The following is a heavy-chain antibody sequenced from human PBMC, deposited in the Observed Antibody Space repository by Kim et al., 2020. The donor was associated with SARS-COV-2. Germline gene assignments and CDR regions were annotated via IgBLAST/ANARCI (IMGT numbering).Heavy chain of an antibody. Sequence: SETLSLTCTVSGGSISSYYWSWIRQPPGKGLEWIGYIYYSGSTNYNPSLKSRVTISVDTSKNQFSLKLSSVTAADTAVYYCARSLEWLLFSDYYFDYWG. D-gene: IGHD3-3*01. J-gene: IGHJ4*01. CDR1: GGSISSYY. CDR2: IYYSGST. CDR3: ARSLEWLLFSDYYFDY. V-gene: IGHV4-59*13.